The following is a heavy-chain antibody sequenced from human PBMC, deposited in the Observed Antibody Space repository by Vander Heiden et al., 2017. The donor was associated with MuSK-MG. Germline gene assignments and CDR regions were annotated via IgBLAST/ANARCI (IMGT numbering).Heavy chain of an antibody. D-gene: IGHD1-26*01. J-gene: IGHJ3*02. CDR2: IIPIFGTA. CDR3: ARARPLLRPGSLPGAFDI. Sequence: QVQLVQSGAEVKKPGSSVKVSCKASGCTFSSYAISWVRQAPGQGLEWMGGIIPIFGTANYAQKFQGRVTITADKSTSTAYMELSSLRSEDTAVYYCARARPLLRPGSLPGAFDIWGQGTMVTVSS. CDR1: GCTFSSYA. V-gene: IGHV1-69*06.